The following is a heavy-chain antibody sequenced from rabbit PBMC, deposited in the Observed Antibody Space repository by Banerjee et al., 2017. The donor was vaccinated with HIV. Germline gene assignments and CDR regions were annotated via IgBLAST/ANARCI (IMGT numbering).Heavy chain of an antibody. V-gene: IGHV1S40*01. CDR1: GFSYSGGYD. J-gene: IGHJ4*01. CDR3: ARVNAGSSGYPYYFNL. Sequence: QSLEESGGDLVKPGASLTLTCKASGFSYSGGYDMCWVRQAPGKGLEWIACIYADGSGYTYYASWAKGRFTISKTSSTTVTLQMTSLTAADTATYFCARVNAGSSGYPYYFNLWGQGTLVTVS. D-gene: IGHD1-1*01. CDR2: IYADGSGYT.